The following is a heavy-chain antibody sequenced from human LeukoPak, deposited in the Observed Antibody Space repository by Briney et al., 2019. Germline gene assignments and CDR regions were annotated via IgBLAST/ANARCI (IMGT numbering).Heavy chain of an antibody. D-gene: IGHD3-10*01. CDR1: GFTFSSYA. Sequence: GGSLRLSCAASGFTFSSYAMSWVRQAPGKGLEWVSGISGSGSTYYADSVKGRFTISRDNSKNTLYLQMNSLRAEDTAVYYCAKDSPYAYYGSGSYWDYWGQGTLVTVSS. CDR3: AKDSPYAYYGSGSYWDY. J-gene: IGHJ4*02. CDR2: ISGSGST. V-gene: IGHV3-23*01.